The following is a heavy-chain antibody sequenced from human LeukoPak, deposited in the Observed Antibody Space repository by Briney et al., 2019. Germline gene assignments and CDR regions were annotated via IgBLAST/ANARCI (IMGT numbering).Heavy chain of an antibody. CDR1: GFTFSHYG. J-gene: IGHJ3*02. Sequence: PGGSLRLSCAASGFTFSHYGMHWVRQAPGKGLDWVAVISYDGSNKYYADSVRGRFTISRDNSKNTLYLLINSLRAEDTAVYYCAKDGTTVVRGLFDKWGPGTMVTVSS. D-gene: IGHD4-23*01. CDR2: ISYDGSNK. V-gene: IGHV3-30*18. CDR3: AKDGTTVVRGLFDK.